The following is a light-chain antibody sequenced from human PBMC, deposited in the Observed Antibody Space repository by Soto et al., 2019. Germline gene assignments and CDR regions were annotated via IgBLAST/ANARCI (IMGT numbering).Light chain of an antibody. J-gene: IGKJ1*01. CDR2: GAT. CDR3: LQHKRYPWK. CDR1: QDITNY. V-gene: IGKV1-17*03. Sequence: DIQMTQSPSAVSASVGDRVTITCRTSQDITNYLVWFQQKPGKVPERLIYGATSLQSGVHSRFSGSVSGTEFTLTISSLQHEDFATYFCLQHKRYPWKFGQGTKVE.